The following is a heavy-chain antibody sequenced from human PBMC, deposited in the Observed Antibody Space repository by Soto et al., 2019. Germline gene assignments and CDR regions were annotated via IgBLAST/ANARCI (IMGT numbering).Heavy chain of an antibody. CDR2: ISGSGGST. CDR1: GFTFSSYA. J-gene: IGHJ4*02. V-gene: IGHV3-23*01. D-gene: IGHD5-12*01. CDR3: AKDDRYSGYDYSRSIYYFDY. Sequence: EVQLLESGGGLVQPGGSLRLSCAASGFTFSSYAMSWVRQAPGKGLEWVSAISGSGGSTYYADSVKGRFTISRDNSKNTLYLQMNSLRAEDTAVYYCAKDDRYSGYDYSRSIYYFDYWGQGTLVTVSS.